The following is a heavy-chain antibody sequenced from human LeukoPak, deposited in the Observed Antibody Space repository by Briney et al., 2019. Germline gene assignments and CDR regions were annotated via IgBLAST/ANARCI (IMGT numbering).Heavy chain of an antibody. Sequence: SETLSLTCTVSGGSISSYYWSWIRQPAGKGLEWIGRIYTSGSTNYNPPLKSRVTMSVDTSKNQFSLKLSSVTAADTAVYYCARDTSGYSYGSYFDYWGQGTLVTVSS. D-gene: IGHD5-18*01. CDR1: GGSISSYY. J-gene: IGHJ4*02. CDR2: IYTSGST. CDR3: ARDTSGYSYGSYFDY. V-gene: IGHV4-4*07.